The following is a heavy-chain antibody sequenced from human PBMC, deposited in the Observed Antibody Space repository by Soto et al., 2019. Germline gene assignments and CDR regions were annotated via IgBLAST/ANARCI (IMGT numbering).Heavy chain of an antibody. CDR2: IYYSGST. Sequence: SETLSLTCTVSGGSISSSSYYWGWIRQPPGKGLEWIGSIYYSGSTYYNPSLKSRVTISVDTSKNQFSLKLSSVTAADTAVYYRATSNWFDPWGQGTLVTVS. CDR3: ATSNWFDP. CDR1: GGSISSSSYY. V-gene: IGHV4-39*01. J-gene: IGHJ5*02.